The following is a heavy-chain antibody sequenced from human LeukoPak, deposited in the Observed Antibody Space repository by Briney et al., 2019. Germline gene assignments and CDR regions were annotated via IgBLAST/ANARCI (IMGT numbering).Heavy chain of an antibody. CDR1: GFTFSSYS. J-gene: IGHJ4*02. V-gene: IGHV3-21*01. CDR3: ARDHYDSSGYELDY. Sequence: PGGSLRLSCAASGFTFSSYSMNWVRQAPRKGLEWVSSISSSSSYIYYADSVKGRFTISRDNAKNSLYLQMNSLRAEDTAVYYYARDHYDSSGYELDYWGQGTLVTVSS. D-gene: IGHD3-22*01. CDR2: ISSSSSYI.